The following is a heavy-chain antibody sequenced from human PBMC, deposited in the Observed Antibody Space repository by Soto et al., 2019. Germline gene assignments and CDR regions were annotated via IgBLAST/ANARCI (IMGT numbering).Heavy chain of an antibody. V-gene: IGHV4-30-4*01. CDR3: ARTKNYGDLYNWFDP. J-gene: IGHJ5*02. Sequence: SETLSLTCTVSGGSISSGDYYWSWIRQPPGKGLEWIGYIYYSGSTYYNPSLKSRVTISVDTSKNQFSLKLSSVTAADTAVYYCARTKNYGDLYNWFDPWGQGTLVTVSS. D-gene: IGHD4-17*01. CDR2: IYYSGST. CDR1: GGSISSGDYY.